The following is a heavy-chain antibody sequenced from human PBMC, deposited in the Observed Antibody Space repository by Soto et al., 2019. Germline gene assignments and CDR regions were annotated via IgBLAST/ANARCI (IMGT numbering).Heavy chain of an antibody. CDR1: GGSISSGYYY. J-gene: IGHJ5*02. D-gene: IGHD6-13*01. CDR2: IYYSGTT. CDR3: ARAEGYSSTWGVFDP. V-gene: IGHV4-31*03. Sequence: QVQLQESGPGLVKPSQTLSLTCTVSGGSISSGYYYWSWIRQHPGKGLEWIGYIYYSGTTYYNPSLMSRVTISVDTSKNQFSLKLTSVTAADTAVYYCARAEGYSSTWGVFDPWGQGTLVTVSS.